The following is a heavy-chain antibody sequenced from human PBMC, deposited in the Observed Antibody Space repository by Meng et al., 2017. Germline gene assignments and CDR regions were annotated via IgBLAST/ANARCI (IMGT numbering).Heavy chain of an antibody. Sequence: QGDLHQSGLRLLKPSETLSRTCGFYGGSFVGSYWSWTRQPPGKGLEWIGEINHSGSTNYNPSLKSRVTISVDTSKNQFSLKLSSVTAADTAVYYCARKFTMVRGIYNWFDPWGQGTLVTVSS. J-gene: IGHJ5*02. V-gene: IGHV4-34*01. CDR3: ARKFTMVRGIYNWFDP. D-gene: IGHD3-10*01. CDR1: GGSFVGSY. CDR2: INHSGST.